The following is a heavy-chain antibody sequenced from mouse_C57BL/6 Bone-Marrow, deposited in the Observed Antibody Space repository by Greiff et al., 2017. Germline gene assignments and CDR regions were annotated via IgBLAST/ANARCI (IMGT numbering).Heavy chain of an antibody. CDR1: GYTFTSYD. CDR2: IYPRDGST. V-gene: IGHV1-85*01. J-gene: IGHJ2*01. CDR3: ARVLIYDGYFIDY. Sequence: QVQLQQSGPELVKPGASVKLSCKASGYTFTSYDINWVKQRPGQGLEWIGRIYPRDGSTKYNEKFKGTATLSVDTSSSTSYMELHSLTSEDSAVYVCARVLIYDGYFIDYWGQGTTLTVSS. D-gene: IGHD2-3*01.